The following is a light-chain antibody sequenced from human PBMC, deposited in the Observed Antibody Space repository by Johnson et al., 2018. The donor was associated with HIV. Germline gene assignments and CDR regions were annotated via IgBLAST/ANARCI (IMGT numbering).Light chain of an antibody. CDR3: GTWDSSLTARV. Sequence: QSVLTQPPSVSAAPGQKVTISCSGIGSNIGNNYVSWYQHLPGTAPKLLIYDNNKRPSGIPDRFSGSKSGTSATLGITGLTTGDEADYYCGTWDSSLTARVFGTGTKVTVL. CDR2: DNN. CDR1: GSNIGNNY. J-gene: IGLJ1*01. V-gene: IGLV1-51*01.